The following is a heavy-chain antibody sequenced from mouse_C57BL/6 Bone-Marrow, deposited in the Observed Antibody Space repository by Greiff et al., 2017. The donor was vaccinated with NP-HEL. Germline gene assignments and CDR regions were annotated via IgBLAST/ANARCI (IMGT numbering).Heavy chain of an antibody. CDR3: ARGYYGNFMFAY. D-gene: IGHD2-1*01. CDR1: GFTFSDYY. CDR2: ISNGGGST. J-gene: IGHJ3*01. V-gene: IGHV5-12*01. Sequence: DVKLVESGGGLVQPGGSLKLSCAASGFTFSDYYMYWVRQTPEKRLEWVAYISNGGGSTYYPDTVKGRFTISRDNAKNTLYLQMSRLKSEDTAMYYCARGYYGNFMFAYWGQGTLVTVSA.